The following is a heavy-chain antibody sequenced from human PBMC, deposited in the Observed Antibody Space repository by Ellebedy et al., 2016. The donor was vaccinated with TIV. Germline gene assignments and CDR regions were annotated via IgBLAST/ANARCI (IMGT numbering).Heavy chain of an antibody. CDR1: GLTFSSYA. D-gene: IGHD3-10*01. CDR3: AKVIPYYGSGSYHSYYFDY. V-gene: IGHV3-23*01. Sequence: PGGSLRLSCAASGLTFSSYAMSWVRQAPGKGLEWVSAINGTGANTYYADSVKGRFTIARDNSKNTLYLQMNRLSAEDTDVYFCAKVIPYYGSGSYHSYYFDYWGQGTLVTVSS. J-gene: IGHJ4*02. CDR2: INGTGANT.